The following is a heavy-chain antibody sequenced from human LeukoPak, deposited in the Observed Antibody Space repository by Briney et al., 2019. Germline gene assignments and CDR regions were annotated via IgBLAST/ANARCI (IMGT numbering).Heavy chain of an antibody. J-gene: IGHJ3*02. CDR3: ARGGRGSPRGAFDI. D-gene: IGHD1-26*01. CDR2: INPSGGST. V-gene: IGHV1-46*01. CDR1: GYSFTSHY. Sequence: ASVKVSCKASGYSFTSHYMYWVRQAPGEGPEWMGIINPSGGSTSYPQKFQGRVTMTRDTSTSTVYMELSSLRSEDTAVYYCARGGRGSPRGAFDIWGQGTMVTVSS.